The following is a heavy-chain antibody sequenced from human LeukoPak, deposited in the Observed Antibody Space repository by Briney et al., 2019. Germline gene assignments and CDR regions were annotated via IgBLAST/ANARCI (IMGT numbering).Heavy chain of an antibody. J-gene: IGHJ5*02. CDR2: ISAYNGNT. CDR1: VYTFTSYG. Sequence: GASVKVSCKDSVYTFTSYGISWVRQAPGQGLEWMGWISAYNGNTNYAQKLQGRVTMTTDTSTSTAYMELRSLRSDDTAVYYCARASLGYCSGGSCYISPWGQGTLVTVSP. D-gene: IGHD2-15*01. V-gene: IGHV1-18*01. CDR3: ARASLGYCSGGSCYISP.